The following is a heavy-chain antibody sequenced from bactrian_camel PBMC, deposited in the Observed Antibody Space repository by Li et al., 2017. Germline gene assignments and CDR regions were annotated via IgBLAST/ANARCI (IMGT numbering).Heavy chain of an antibody. CDR2: THNSGGAT. D-gene: IGHD4*01. Sequence: HVQLVESGGGLVQPGGSLRRSCAASGFIFSSGYRTWVRLAPGKGLEWVSSTHNSGGATYCSDSVKGRFTVSQDNGKNTLYLQMNSLQPEDTGIYSCAAKVYPDYEDCSDEYDYWGQGTQVTVS. V-gene: IGHV3-2*01. CDR3: AAKVYPDYEDCSDEYDY. CDR1: GFIFSSGY. J-gene: IGHJ4*01.